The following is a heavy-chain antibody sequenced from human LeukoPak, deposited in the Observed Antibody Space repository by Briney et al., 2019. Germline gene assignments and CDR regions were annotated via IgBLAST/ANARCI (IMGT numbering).Heavy chain of an antibody. CDR1: GYKFSAYW. V-gene: IGHV5-51*01. J-gene: IGHJ6*02. CDR2: IFPDDSDT. Sequence: PGESLKISCKGFGYKFSAYWIAWVRQMPGQGLEWMGIIFPDDSDTRYNLAFQGQVIISADKSVTTAYLQWSSLKASDTAMYYCARLEIRGSGSYGYYYGMDVWGQGTTVTVSS. D-gene: IGHD3-10*01. CDR3: ARLEIRGSGSYGYYYGMDV.